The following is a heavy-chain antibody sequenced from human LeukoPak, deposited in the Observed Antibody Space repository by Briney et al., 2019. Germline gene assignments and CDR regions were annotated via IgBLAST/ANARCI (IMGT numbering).Heavy chain of an antibody. D-gene: IGHD6-13*01. CDR2: IYSGGST. V-gene: IGHV3-66*02. J-gene: IGHJ4*02. CDR3: AKDLEGAAASFDY. Sequence: PGGSLRLSCAASGFTVSSNYMSWVRQAPGKGLEWVSVIYSGGSTYYADSVKGRFTISRDNSKNTLYLQMNSLRAEDTAVYYCAKDLEGAAASFDYWGQGTLVTVSS. CDR1: GFTVSSNY.